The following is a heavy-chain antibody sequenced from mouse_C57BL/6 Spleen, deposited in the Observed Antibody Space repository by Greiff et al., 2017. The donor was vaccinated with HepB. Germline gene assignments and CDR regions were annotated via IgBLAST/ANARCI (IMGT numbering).Heavy chain of an antibody. CDR3: TSLRFTG. V-gene: IGHV14-4*01. CDR2: IDPENGDT. Sequence: VQLKESGAELVRPGASVKLSCTASGFNIKDDYMHWVKQRPEQGLEWIGWIDPENGDTEYASKFQGKATITADTSSNTAYLQLSSLTSEDTAVYYCTSLRFTGWGQGTLVTVSA. CDR1: GFNIKDDY. J-gene: IGHJ3*01. D-gene: IGHD1-1*01.